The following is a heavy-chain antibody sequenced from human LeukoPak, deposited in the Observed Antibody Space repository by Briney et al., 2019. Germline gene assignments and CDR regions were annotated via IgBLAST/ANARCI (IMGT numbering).Heavy chain of an antibody. J-gene: IGHJ5*02. CDR1: GITLSNYA. Sequence: GGSLRLSCAVSGITLSNYAMSWVRQAPGKGLEWVSAISGSGGSTYYADSVKGRFTISRDNSKNTLYLQMNSLRAEDTAVYYCAKTRKGTPNNWFDPWGQGTLVTVSS. V-gene: IGHV3-23*01. D-gene: IGHD1-14*01. CDR2: ISGSGGST. CDR3: AKTRKGTPNNWFDP.